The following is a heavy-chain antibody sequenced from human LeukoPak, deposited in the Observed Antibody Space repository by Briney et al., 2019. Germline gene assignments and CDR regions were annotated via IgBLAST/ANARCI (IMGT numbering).Heavy chain of an antibody. CDR1: GGSFSGYY. J-gene: IGHJ2*01. V-gene: IGHV4-34*01. CDR2: INHSGST. CDR3: AKNPNSLVRGAAPFWWYFDL. D-gene: IGHD3-10*01. Sequence: SETLSLTCAVYGGSFSGYYWSWIRQPPGKGLEWIGEINHSGSTNYNPSLKSRVTISVDTSKNQFSLKLSSVTAADTAVYYCAKNPNSLVRGAAPFWWYFDLLGRGPLVPCSS.